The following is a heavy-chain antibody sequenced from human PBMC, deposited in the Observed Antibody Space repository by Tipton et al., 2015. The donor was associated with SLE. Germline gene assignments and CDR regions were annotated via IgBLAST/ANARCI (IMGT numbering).Heavy chain of an antibody. Sequence: TLSLTCSVSGGSVSDYYWSWIRQSPGKGLEWIGFISNRGSTDYNPSLKSRVTISVDTSKNQFSLRLTSVTAADTAVYYCARTLGAIAHTVYDAFDIWGQGKMVTVSS. V-gene: IGHV4-59*02. CDR3: ARTLGAIAHTVYDAFDI. CDR1: GGSVSDYY. D-gene: IGHD1-26*01. CDR2: ISNRGST. J-gene: IGHJ3*02.